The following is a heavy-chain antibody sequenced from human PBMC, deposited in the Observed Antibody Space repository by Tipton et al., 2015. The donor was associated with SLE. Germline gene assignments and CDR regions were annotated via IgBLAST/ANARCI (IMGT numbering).Heavy chain of an antibody. Sequence: TLSLTCTVSGGSISSYYWSWIRQPPGKGLEWIGYIYTSGSTNYNPPLKSRVTISVDTSKNQFSLKLSSVTAADTAVYYCARGFSTPRGAFDIWGQGTMVTVSS. V-gene: IGHV4-4*08. CDR1: GGSISSYY. CDR3: ARGFSTPRGAFDI. D-gene: IGHD2-2*01. J-gene: IGHJ3*02. CDR2: IYTSGST.